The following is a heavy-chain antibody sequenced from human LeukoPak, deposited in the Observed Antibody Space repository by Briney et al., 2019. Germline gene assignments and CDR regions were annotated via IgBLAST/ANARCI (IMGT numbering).Heavy chain of an antibody. CDR1: GYTFTGYY. CDR2: INPNSGVT. J-gene: IGHJ4*02. CDR3: ARDPGANYFDH. Sequence: GASVKVSCKASGYTFTGYYMHWVRQAPGQGLEWMGWINPNSGVTNYAQKFQGRVTMAGDPSINTAYMELRWLRSDDTANYYCARDPGANYFDHWGQGTPVTVSS. V-gene: IGHV1-2*02. D-gene: IGHD7-27*01.